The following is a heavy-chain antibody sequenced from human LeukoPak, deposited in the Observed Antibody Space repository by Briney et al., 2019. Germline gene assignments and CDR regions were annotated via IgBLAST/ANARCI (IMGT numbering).Heavy chain of an antibody. Sequence: GGSLRLPCAASGFTFSSYAMHWLRQAPGKGLEYVSAISSNGGSTYYANSVKGRFTISRDNSKNTLYLQMGSLRAEDMGVYYCARGYCSSTSCYFLNWFDPWGQGTLVTVSS. CDR3: ARGYCSSTSCYFLNWFDP. V-gene: IGHV3-64*01. CDR1: GFTFSSYA. D-gene: IGHD2-2*01. J-gene: IGHJ5*02. CDR2: ISSNGGST.